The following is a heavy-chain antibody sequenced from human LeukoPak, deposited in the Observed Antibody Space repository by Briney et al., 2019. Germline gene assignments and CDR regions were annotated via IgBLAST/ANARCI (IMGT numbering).Heavy chain of an antibody. V-gene: IGHV1-18*04. CDR3: ARAKGYCSSTSCYGEDYYYYMDV. Sequence: ASVKVSCKASGYTFTGYYMHWVRQAPGQGLEWMGWISAYNGNTNYAQKLQGRVTMTTDTSTSTAYMELSSLRSEDTAVYYCARAKGYCSSTSCYGEDYYYYMDVWGKGTTVTVSS. J-gene: IGHJ6*03. CDR1: GYTFTGYY. D-gene: IGHD2-2*01. CDR2: ISAYNGNT.